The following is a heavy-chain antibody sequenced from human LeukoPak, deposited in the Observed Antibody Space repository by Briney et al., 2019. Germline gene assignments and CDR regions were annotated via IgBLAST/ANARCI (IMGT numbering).Heavy chain of an antibody. V-gene: IGHV1-8*01. CDR2: MNPNSGNT. CDR3: ARAFSLLIAGAFDP. D-gene: IGHD6-19*01. Sequence: ASVKVSCKASGYTFTSYDINWVRQAPGQGLEWMGWMNPNSGNTGYAQKFQGRVTMTRNTSISTAYMELSSLRSEDTAVYYCARAFSLLIAGAFDPWGQGTLVTVSS. CDR1: GYTFTSYD. J-gene: IGHJ5*02.